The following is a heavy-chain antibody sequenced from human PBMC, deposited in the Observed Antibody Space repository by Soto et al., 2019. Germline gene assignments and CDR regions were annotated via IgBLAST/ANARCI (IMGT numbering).Heavy chain of an antibody. CDR3: ATYVEPYYYYGMDV. V-gene: IGHV1-69*13. Sequence: SVKVSCKASGGTFSSYAISWVRQAPGQGLEWMGGIIPIFGTANYAQKFQGRVTITADESTSTAYMELSSLRSEDTAVYYCATYVEPYYYYGMDVWGQGTTVTVSS. J-gene: IGHJ6*02. D-gene: IGHD1-26*01. CDR2: IIPIFGTA. CDR1: GGTFSSYA.